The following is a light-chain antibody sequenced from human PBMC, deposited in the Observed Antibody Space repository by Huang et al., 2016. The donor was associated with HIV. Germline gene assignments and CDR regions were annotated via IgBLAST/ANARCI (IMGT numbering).Light chain of an antibody. CDR1: RSVSTN. J-gene: IGKJ4*01. Sequence: EILMTQSPATLSVSPGKRVTHSCRANRSVSTNLAWYQQRPGQAPRLLIYGSSTRAPGIPARFSGSGSGTDFSLTISSLHSEDFAVYYCHQYNNWLLSFGGGTRVDI. V-gene: IGKV3-15*01. CDR2: GSS. CDR3: HQYNNWLLS.